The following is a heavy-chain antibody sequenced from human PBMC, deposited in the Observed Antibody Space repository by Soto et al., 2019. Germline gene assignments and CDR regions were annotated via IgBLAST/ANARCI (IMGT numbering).Heavy chain of an antibody. Sequence: QITLKESGPTLVKPTQTLTLTCTFSGFSLSTSGVGVGWIRQPPGKALEWLALIYWDDDKRYSPSLKSRLTIPKDTSKNQVVLTMTNMDPVDTATYYCAHRLSSPYYYDSSGYYLRTWFDPWGQGTLVTVSS. CDR2: IYWDDDK. V-gene: IGHV2-5*02. CDR1: GFSLSTSGVG. J-gene: IGHJ5*02. CDR3: AHRLSSPYYYDSSGYYLRTWFDP. D-gene: IGHD3-22*01.